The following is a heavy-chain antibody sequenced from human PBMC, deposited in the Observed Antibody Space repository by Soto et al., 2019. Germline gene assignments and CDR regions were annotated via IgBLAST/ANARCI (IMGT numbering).Heavy chain of an antibody. CDR3: ARYEAAATTSGMDV. CDR1: GGTFSTYG. D-gene: IGHD6-13*01. V-gene: IGHV1-69*01. CDR2: IIPIFDTT. Sequence: QVQLVQSGAEVKKPGYSVKVSCKASGGTFSTYGINWVRQAPGQGLEWMGGIIPIFDTTNYAQKFQGKFTITADESTSTVYMELSSLSSEDTAVYYCARYEAAATTSGMDVGGQGTTVTVSS. J-gene: IGHJ6*02.